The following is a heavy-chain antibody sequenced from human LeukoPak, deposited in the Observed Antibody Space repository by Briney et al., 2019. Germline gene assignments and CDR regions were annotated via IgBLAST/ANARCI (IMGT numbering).Heavy chain of an antibody. CDR3: ARQVLIVGGRYGMDV. V-gene: IGHV1-18*01. Sequence: ASVKVSCKASGYTFNIYGISCVRQAPGQGLECMGWISPYRGDTEYAQKIQGRVTMTTDTSTSTAYMELRSLRSDDTAVYYCARQVLIVGGRYGMDVWAQGTTVSVSS. CDR2: ISPYRGDT. CDR1: GYTFNIYG. J-gene: IGHJ6*02. D-gene: IGHD3-22*01.